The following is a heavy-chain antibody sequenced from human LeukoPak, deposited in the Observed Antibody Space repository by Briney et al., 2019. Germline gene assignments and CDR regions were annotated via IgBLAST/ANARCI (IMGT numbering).Heavy chain of an antibody. CDR2: IYYSGST. Sequence: SETLSLTCTVSGGSISSSSYYWGWIRQPPGKALEWIGSIYYSGSTYYNPSLKSRVTISVDTSKNQFSLKLSSVTAADTAVYYCARQVRGWFDPWGQGTLVTVSS. V-gene: IGHV4-39*01. CDR1: GGSISSSSYY. CDR3: ARQVRGWFDP. J-gene: IGHJ5*02.